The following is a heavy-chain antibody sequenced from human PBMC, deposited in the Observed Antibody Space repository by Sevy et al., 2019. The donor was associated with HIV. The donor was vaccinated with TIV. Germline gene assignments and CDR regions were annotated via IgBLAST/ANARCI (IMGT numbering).Heavy chain of an antibody. D-gene: IGHD5-18*01. V-gene: IGHV3-11*01. Sequence: GGSLRLSCAASGFTFSDYYMSWIRQAPGKGLEWVSYISSSGSTIYYADSVKGRFTISRDNPKNSLYLQMNGLRAEDTAGYYCARGPERGYSYGPRDYYYYGMDVWGQGTTVTVSS. CDR3: ARGPERGYSYGPRDYYYYGMDV. CDR2: ISSSGSTI. CDR1: GFTFSDYY. J-gene: IGHJ6*02.